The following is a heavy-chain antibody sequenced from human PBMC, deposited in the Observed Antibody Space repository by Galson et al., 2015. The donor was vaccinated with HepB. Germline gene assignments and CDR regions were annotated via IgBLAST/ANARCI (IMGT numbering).Heavy chain of an antibody. J-gene: IGHJ6*02. CDR2: MAPHSGNI. CDR1: GYNFISHD. D-gene: IGHD4-17*01. CDR3: AREIYGFCGMDV. Sequence: SVKVSCKASGYNFISHDINWVRQATGQGLEWMGWMAPHSGNIGYAQKFQGRVTMTRDTSKSTAYMELSSLISEDTAVYYCAREIYGFCGMDVWGQGTTVTVSS. V-gene: IGHV1-8*01.